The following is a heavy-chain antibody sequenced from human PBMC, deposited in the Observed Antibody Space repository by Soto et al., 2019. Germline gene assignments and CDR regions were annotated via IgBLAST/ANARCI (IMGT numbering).Heavy chain of an antibody. D-gene: IGHD5-12*01. Sequence: GGSLRLSCVASGFTFSSYGMQWVRQAPGKGLEWVALIWYDGANKYQADSYRFTVSRDNSRNTLYLQMNSLRAEDTAVYYCARVQRSGYGFDCWGQGTLVTVSS. J-gene: IGHJ4*02. CDR1: GFTFSSYG. CDR2: IWYDGANK. CDR3: ARVQRSGYGFDC. V-gene: IGHV3-33*01.